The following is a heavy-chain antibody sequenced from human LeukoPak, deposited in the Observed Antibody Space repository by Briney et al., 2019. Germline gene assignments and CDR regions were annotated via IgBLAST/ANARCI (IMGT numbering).Heavy chain of an antibody. D-gene: IGHD6-19*01. CDR2: ISYDGGIK. Sequence: GGSLRLSCAASGFTFSNYYMHWVRQAPGKGLEWVALISYDGGIKYHGDSVRGRFTISRDNAKNSLFLEMNSLRAEDTAVYYCARGRVAVAGSYEYWGQGTLVTVSS. J-gene: IGHJ4*02. CDR3: ARGRVAVAGSYEY. CDR1: GFTFSNYY. V-gene: IGHV3-30*03.